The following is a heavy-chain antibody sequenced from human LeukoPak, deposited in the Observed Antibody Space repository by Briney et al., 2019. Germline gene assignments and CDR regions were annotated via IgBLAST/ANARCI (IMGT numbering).Heavy chain of an antibody. V-gene: IGHV3-30*04. J-gene: IGHJ3*02. CDR3: AKDAYYDILTGAFDI. Sequence: GGSLRLSCAASGFTFSSYAMHWVRQAPGKGLEWVAVISYDGSNKYYADSVKGRFTISRDNSKNTLYLQMNSLRAEDTAVYYCAKDAYYDILTGAFDIWGQGTMVTVSS. CDR1: GFTFSSYA. D-gene: IGHD3-9*01. CDR2: ISYDGSNK.